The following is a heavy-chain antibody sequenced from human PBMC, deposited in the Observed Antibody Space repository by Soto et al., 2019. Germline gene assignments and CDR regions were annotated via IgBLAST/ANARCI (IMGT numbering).Heavy chain of an antibody. D-gene: IGHD3-10*01. CDR3: ARGRASGSYYLLDY. CDR2: INPNSGNI. V-gene: IGHV1-8*01. Sequence: ASVKVSCKASGDTITTYDINWVRQATGHGLEWMGWINPNSGNIGYAQRFQGRVTMTRDTAIRTAYMEVSSLRSDDTAVHYCARGRASGSYYLLDYWGQGTLVTVSS. J-gene: IGHJ4*02. CDR1: GDTITTYD.